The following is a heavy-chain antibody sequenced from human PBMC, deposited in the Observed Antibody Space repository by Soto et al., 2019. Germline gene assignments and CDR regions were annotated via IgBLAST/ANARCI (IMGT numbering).Heavy chain of an antibody. CDR3: ASGGASGSSLY. CDR2: IYYSGST. CDR1: GGSISSGGYY. Sequence: PSETLSLTCTVSGGSISSGGYYWSWIRQYPGKGLEWIGYIYYSGSTYYNPSLKSRVTISLDTSKDQFSLKLSSVTAADTAVYYCASGGASGSSLYWGQGTLVTVS. D-gene: IGHD3-16*01. J-gene: IGHJ4*02. V-gene: IGHV4-31*03.